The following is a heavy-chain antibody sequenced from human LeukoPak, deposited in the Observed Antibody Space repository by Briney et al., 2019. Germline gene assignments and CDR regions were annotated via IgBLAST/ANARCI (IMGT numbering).Heavy chain of an antibody. CDR3: AAAMVRGVMSVGY. CDR2: ISYDGSNK. D-gene: IGHD3-10*01. Sequence: PGGSLRLSYAASGFTFSSYAMHWVRQAPGKGLEWVAVISYDGSNKYYADSVKGRFTISRDKSKNTLYLQMNSLRAEDTAVYYCAAAMVRGVMSVGYWGQGTLVTVSS. J-gene: IGHJ4*02. CDR1: GFTFSSYA. V-gene: IGHV3-30-3*01.